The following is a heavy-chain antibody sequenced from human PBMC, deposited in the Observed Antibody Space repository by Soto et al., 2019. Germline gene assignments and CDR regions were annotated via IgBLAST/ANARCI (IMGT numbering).Heavy chain of an antibody. D-gene: IGHD1-26*01. CDR3: ARDLIVGATDAFDI. CDR2: ISSSSSTI. J-gene: IGHJ3*02. CDR1: GFTFSSYS. Sequence: PGESLKISCAASGFTFSSYSMNWVRQAPGKGLEWVSYISSSSSTIYYADSVKGRFTISRDNAKNSLYLQMNSLRDEDTAVYYCARDLIVGATDAFDIWGQGTMVTVSS. V-gene: IGHV3-48*02.